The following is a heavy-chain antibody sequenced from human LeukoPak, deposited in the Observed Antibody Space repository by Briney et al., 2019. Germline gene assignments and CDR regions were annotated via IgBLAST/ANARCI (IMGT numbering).Heavy chain of an antibody. CDR2: IIPIFGTA. J-gene: IGHJ4*02. CDR1: GYTFTSYG. V-gene: IGHV1-69*05. D-gene: IGHD2-2*01. Sequence: GASVKVSCKASGYTFTSYGISWVRQAPGQGLEWMGRIIPIFGTANYAQKFQGRVTITTDESTSTAYMELSSLRSEDTAVYYCARGSLPIVVLPAALDDWGQGTLVTVSS. CDR3: ARGSLPIVVLPAALDD.